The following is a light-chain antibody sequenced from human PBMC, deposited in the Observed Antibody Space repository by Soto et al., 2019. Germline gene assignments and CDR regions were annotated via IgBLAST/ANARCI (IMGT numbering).Light chain of an antibody. CDR3: HQYDSSPVT. CDR2: GAS. Sequence: IVLTQSPGTLSLSPGERATLSCRANQTLSSTYLAWYQQKPGQAPRLLIYGASTRATGIPDRFSGSGSGTDFTLTISRREPEDFAVYYCHQYDSSPVTVGPGTRVE. CDR1: QTLSSTY. J-gene: IGKJ1*01. V-gene: IGKV3-20*01.